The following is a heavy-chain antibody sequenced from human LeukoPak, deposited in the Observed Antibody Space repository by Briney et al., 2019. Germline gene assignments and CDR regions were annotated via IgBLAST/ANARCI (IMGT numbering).Heavy chain of an antibody. J-gene: IGHJ4*02. CDR3: ARDVGMTSDY. CDR1: GFTFSSYE. CDR2: ISSSGNTI. V-gene: IGHV3-48*03. Sequence: PGGSLRLSCVPSGFTFSSYEMNWVRQAPGKGLEWVSYISSSGNTIYYAHSVKGRFTISRDNARNSLYLQMNNLRAEDTAVYYCARDVGMTSDYWGRGTLVTVSP. D-gene: IGHD1-1*01.